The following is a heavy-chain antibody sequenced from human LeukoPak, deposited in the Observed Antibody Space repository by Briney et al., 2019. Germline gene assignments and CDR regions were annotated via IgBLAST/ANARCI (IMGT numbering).Heavy chain of an antibody. CDR2: IYCSGST. CDR1: GGSISSHY. V-gene: IGHV4-59*07. CDR3: ATSPPGGSYLDY. J-gene: IGHJ4*02. Sequence: TSDTLSLTRTVSGGSISSHYWSWIRQPPGKGLEWIGYIYCSGSTNYNPSLKSRVTISVDTSKNQFSLKLSSVTAADTAVYYCATSPPGGSYLDYWGQGTLVTVSS. D-gene: IGHD1-26*01.